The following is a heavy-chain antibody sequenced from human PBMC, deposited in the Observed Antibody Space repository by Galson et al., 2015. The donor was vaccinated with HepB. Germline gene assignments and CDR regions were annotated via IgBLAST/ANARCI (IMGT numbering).Heavy chain of an antibody. CDR1: GFTFSSYW. D-gene: IGHD2-2*02. CDR3: ARDGVVVVPAAIRFDY. V-gene: IGHV3-7*03. Sequence: SLRLSCAASGFTFSSYWMSWVRQAPGKGLEWVANIKQDGSEKYYVDSVKGRFTISRDNAKNSLYLQMNSLRAEDTAVYYCARDGVVVVPAAIRFDYWGQGTLVTVSS. CDR2: IKQDGSEK. J-gene: IGHJ4*02.